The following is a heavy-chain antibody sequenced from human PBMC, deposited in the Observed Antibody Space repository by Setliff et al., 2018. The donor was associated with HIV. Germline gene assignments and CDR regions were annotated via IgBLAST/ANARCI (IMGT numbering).Heavy chain of an antibody. CDR2: ISSDGETT. V-gene: IGHV3-64*02. Sequence: LRLSCAASGFSFSRYAIHWVRQAPGKGLQYVTAISSDGETTYYADSVKSRFTISRDNSKNTLYLQMGSLRPEDMAVYYCARETYYHTWGGFFYYMDVWGKGTTVTVSS. CDR1: GFSFSRYA. J-gene: IGHJ6*03. D-gene: IGHD3-3*01. CDR3: ARETYYHTWGGFFYYMDV.